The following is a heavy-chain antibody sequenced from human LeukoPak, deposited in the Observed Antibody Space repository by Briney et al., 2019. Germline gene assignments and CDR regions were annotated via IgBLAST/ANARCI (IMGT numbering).Heavy chain of an antibody. V-gene: IGHV3-53*01. CDR3: TSLRRGGYDLR. Sequence: GGSLRLSCAVSGFTVSSNYMSWVRQAPGKGLEWVSVIYSGGSTYYADSVKGRFTISRDNSKNTLYLQMNSLRAEDTAVYYCTSLRRGGYDLRWGQGTLVTVSS. D-gene: IGHD5-12*01. J-gene: IGHJ4*02. CDR1: GFTVSSNY. CDR2: IYSGGST.